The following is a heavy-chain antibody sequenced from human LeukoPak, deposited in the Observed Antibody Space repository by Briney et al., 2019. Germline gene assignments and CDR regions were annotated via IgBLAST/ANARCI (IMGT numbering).Heavy chain of an antibody. J-gene: IGHJ6*02. D-gene: IGHD4-11*01. CDR1: GGSFSGYY. V-gene: IGHV4-34*01. CDR3: ARVGHSNFPPQLDLSHGMDV. Sequence: SETLSLTCAVYGGSFSGYYWSWIRQPPGKGLEWIGEINHSGSTNYNPSLKSRVTISVDTSKNQFPLKLSSVTAADTAVYYCARVGHSNFPPQLDLSHGMDVWGQGTTVTVSS. CDR2: INHSGST.